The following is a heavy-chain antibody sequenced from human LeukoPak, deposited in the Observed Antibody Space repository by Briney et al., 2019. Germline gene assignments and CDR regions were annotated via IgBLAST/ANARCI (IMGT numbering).Heavy chain of an antibody. Sequence: GGSLRLSCAASGFTFSTYTMNWVRQAPGKGLEWVASISSSSSYIYYADSVKGRFTISRDNAKNSLYLQMNSLRAEDTAVYYCAKSRLNYGGKGDFDYWGQGTLVTVSS. CDR3: AKSRLNYGGKGDFDY. V-gene: IGHV3-21*01. CDR1: GFTFSTYT. J-gene: IGHJ4*02. CDR2: ISSSSSYI. D-gene: IGHD4-23*01.